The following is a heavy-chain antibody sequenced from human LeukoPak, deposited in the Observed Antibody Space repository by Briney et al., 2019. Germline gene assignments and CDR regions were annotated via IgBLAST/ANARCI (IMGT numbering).Heavy chain of an antibody. CDR1: GGSISSYY. Sequence: SETLSLTCTVSGGSISSYYGSWIRQPPGKGLEWIGYIYYSGSTNYNPSLKSRVTISVDTSKNQFSLKLSSVTAADTAVYYCARSVGATTPFDYWGQGTLVTVSS. J-gene: IGHJ4*02. CDR3: ARSVGATTPFDY. V-gene: IGHV4-59*01. CDR2: IYYSGST. D-gene: IGHD1-26*01.